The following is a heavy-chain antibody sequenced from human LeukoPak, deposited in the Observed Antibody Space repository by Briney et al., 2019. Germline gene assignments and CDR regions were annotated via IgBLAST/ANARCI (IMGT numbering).Heavy chain of an antibody. CDR3: AKASRGFAYRLDF. CDR2: IIGSGGST. J-gene: IGHJ4*02. V-gene: IGHV3-23*01. Sequence: GGSLRLSCAASGFMFNIHVMSWVRQAPGKGLEWVSGIIGSGGSTYYVDSVKGRFTISRDNSKNTLSLQMNSLRAEDTAIYYCAKASRGFAYRLDFWGQGTLVTVSS. CDR1: GFMFNIHV. D-gene: IGHD3-16*02.